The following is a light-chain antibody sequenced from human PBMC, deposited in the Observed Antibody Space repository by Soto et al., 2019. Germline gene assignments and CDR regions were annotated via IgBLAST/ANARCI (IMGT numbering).Light chain of an antibody. V-gene: IGLV7-46*01. J-gene: IGLJ3*02. CDR1: TGAVTSGHY. CDR3: LLSYGGARV. CDR2: DTT. Sequence: QAVVTQEPSLTVSPGGTVTLTCGSSTGAVTSGHYLYWFQQKPGQAPRTLIYDTTNKHSWTPARFSGSLLGGKAALTLSGAQPEDEAEYYCLLSYGGARVFGGGTKPPS.